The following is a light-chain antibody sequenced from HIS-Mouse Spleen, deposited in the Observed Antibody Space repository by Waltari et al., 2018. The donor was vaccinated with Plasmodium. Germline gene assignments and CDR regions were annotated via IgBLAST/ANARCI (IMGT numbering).Light chain of an antibody. CDR3: YSTDSSGNHRV. V-gene: IGLV3-10*01. CDR1: EFPKQY. J-gene: IGLJ3*02. Sequence: SYALTQPPSVSGSPGQTARVTCSGDEFPKQYAFLYQQKSGQAPVLVIYEDSKRPSGIPERFSGSSSGTMATLTISGAQVEDEADYYCYSTDSSGNHRVFGGGTKLTVL. CDR2: EDS.